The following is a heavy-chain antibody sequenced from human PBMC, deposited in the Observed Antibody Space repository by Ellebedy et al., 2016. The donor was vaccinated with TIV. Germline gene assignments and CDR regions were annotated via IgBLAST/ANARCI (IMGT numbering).Heavy chain of an antibody. CDR3: ATLLSFGELGHWFDP. CDR2: IYYSGST. Sequence: SETLSLTCTVSGGSISSYYWSWIRQPPGKGLEWIGYIYYSGSTNYNPSLKSRVTISVDTSKNQFSLKLSSVTAADTAVYYFATLLSFGELGHWFDPWGQGTLVTVSS. CDR1: GGSISSYY. D-gene: IGHD3-10*01. V-gene: IGHV4-59*01. J-gene: IGHJ5*02.